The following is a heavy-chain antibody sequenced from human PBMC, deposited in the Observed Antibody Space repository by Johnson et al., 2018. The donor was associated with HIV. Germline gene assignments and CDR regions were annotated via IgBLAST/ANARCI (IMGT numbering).Heavy chain of an antibody. CDR3: ARVHRVGGMSNALDI. Sequence: QVQLVESGGGLVKPGGSLRLTCEASGFIFSDYYMSWIRQAPGKGLEWVSYISTSGSSTFFADSVKGRFTISSDNTRNSLYLQLNSLRAEDTALYYCARVHRVGGMSNALDIWGQGTMVNVSS. CDR1: GFIFSDYY. D-gene: IGHD3-10*01. V-gene: IGHV3-11*04. J-gene: IGHJ3*02. CDR2: ISTSGSST.